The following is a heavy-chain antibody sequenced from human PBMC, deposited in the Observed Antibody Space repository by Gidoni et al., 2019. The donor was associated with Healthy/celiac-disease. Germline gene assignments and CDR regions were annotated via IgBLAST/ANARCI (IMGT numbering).Heavy chain of an antibody. CDR1: GGTFSSYA. V-gene: IGHV1-69*01. CDR3: AREYSSGKYSYGLLDAFDI. CDR2: IIPIFGTA. J-gene: IGHJ3*02. Sequence: QVQLVQSGAEVKKPGSSVKVSCKASGGTFSSYAISWVRQAPGQGLEWMGGIIPIFGTANYAQKFQGRVTITADESTSTAYMELSSLRSEDTAVYYCAREYSSGKYSYGLLDAFDIWGQGTMVTVSS. D-gene: IGHD5-18*01.